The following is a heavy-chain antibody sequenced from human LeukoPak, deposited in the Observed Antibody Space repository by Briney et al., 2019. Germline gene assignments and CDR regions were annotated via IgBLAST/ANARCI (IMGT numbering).Heavy chain of an antibody. CDR2: ISGSGGGT. CDR1: GITLSNYG. V-gene: IGHV3-23*01. CDR3: AKRGVVIRVVLVGFHKEAYYFDS. D-gene: IGHD3-10*01. Sequence: GWSLRLSCAVSGITLSNYGMSWVRQAPGKGLEWVAGISGSGGGTVYADSVKGRFTISRDNPKNTLYLQMNSLRAEDTAVYFCAKRGVVIRVVLVGFHKEAYYFDSWGQGALVTVSS. J-gene: IGHJ4*02.